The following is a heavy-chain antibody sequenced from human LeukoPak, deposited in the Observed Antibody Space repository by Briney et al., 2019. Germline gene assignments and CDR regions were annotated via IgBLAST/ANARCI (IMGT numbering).Heavy chain of an antibody. CDR2: INHSGST. CDR1: GGSFSGYY. D-gene: IGHD3-9*01. CDR3: ARGKTHVLRYFGWLLDGFDY. V-gene: IGHV4-34*01. J-gene: IGHJ4*02. Sequence: SETLSLTCAVYGGSFSGYYWSWIRQPPGKGLEWIGEINHSGSTNYNPSLKSRVTISVDTSKNQFSLKLSSVTAADTAVYYCARGKTHVLRYFGWLLDGFDYWGQGTLVTVSS.